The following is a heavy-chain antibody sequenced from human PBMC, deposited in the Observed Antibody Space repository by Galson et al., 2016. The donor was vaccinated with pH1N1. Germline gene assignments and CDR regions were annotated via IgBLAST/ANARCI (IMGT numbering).Heavy chain of an antibody. CDR1: GFSLNSRGMR. D-gene: IGHD4-17*01. V-gene: IGHV2-5*08. Sequence: PALVKPTQTLTLTCSFSGFSLNSRGMRVNWIRQPPGKALEWLARIYWKADKSHSPFLKSRVTIPKDTSKNQMVLTMTNMDPVDTATYYCAHLGYGDDVGYFDYWGQGSLVTVSP. CDR3: AHLGYGDDVGYFDY. J-gene: IGHJ4*02. CDR2: IYWKADK.